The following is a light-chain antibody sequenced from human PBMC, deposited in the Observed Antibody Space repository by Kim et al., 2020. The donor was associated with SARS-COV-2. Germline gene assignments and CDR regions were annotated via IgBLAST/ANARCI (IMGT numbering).Light chain of an antibody. CDR3: YASDSSGNRV. Sequence: SYELTQPPSVSVSPGQTARITCSGDALRKKYASWYQQKSGQSPVLVIYEDSKRPSGIPERFSGSSSGTIATLTISGAQAVDQADYYCYASDSSGNRVFGG. J-gene: IGLJ3*02. CDR2: EDS. CDR1: ALRKKY. V-gene: IGLV3-10*01.